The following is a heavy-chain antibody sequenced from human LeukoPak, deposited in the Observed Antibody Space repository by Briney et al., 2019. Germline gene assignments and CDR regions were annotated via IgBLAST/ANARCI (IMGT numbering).Heavy chain of an antibody. V-gene: IGHV4-39*01. CDR1: GGSISSSSYY. D-gene: IGHD3-10*02. CDR2: IYYSGST. CDR3: AELGITMIGGV. Sequence: PSETLSLTCTVSGGSISSSSYYWGWIRQPPGKGLEWIGSIYYSGSTYYNPSLKRRVTISVDTSKNQFSLKLSSVTAADTAVYYCAELGITMIGGVWGKGTTVTISS. J-gene: IGHJ6*04.